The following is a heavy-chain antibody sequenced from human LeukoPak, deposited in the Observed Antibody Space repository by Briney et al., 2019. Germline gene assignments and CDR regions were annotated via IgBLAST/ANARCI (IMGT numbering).Heavy chain of an antibody. J-gene: IGHJ5*02. CDR2: INYSGST. CDR1: GGSISSYY. V-gene: IGHV4-59*01. Sequence: KTSETLSLTCTVSGGSISSYYWTWIRQPPGKGLEWIGYINYSGSTNYNPSLRSRLTISVDTSNNQFSLRLTSVTAADTAVYYCARDQTSYGAPGFDPWGQGIPVTVSS. D-gene: IGHD2/OR15-2a*01. CDR3: ARDQTSYGAPGFDP.